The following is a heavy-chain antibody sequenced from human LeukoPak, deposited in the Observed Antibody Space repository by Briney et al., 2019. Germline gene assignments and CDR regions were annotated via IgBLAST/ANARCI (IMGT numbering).Heavy chain of an antibody. Sequence: SETLSLTCSVSGGSINSGDYHWSWIRQPPGKGLEWIGYIYYSGTTYYNPSLRSRVTVSVDTSRNQFSLKLNSVTAADTAVYYCARAVQASLQPRFDPWGQGTLATVSS. CDR2: IYYSGTT. CDR3: ARAVQASLQPRFDP. V-gene: IGHV4-30-4*08. D-gene: IGHD1-1*01. J-gene: IGHJ5*02. CDR1: GGSINSGDYH.